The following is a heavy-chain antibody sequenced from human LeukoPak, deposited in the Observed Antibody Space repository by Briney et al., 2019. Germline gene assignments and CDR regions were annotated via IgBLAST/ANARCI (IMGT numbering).Heavy chain of an antibody. CDR2: ISAYNGNT. Sequence: ASVKVSCTPSGYTFTSYGIIWVRQAPGQGLEWMGWISAYNGNTNYAQKFQGRVTMTTDTSTSTAYLELRSLRSDDTAVYYCARDTRYDEGYWGQGTLVTVSS. V-gene: IGHV1-18*01. CDR1: GYTFTSYG. D-gene: IGHD3-3*01. CDR3: ARDTRYDEGY. J-gene: IGHJ4*02.